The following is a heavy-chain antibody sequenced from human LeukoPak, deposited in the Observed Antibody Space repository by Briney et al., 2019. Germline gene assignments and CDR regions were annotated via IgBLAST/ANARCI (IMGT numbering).Heavy chain of an antibody. CDR1: GFTFSSYW. J-gene: IGHJ4*02. CDR3: ARYSDIWSGYFDY. Sequence: GGSLRLSCAASGFTFSSYWMSWVRQAPGKGLEWVANIKQDGSEKYYVDSVKGRFTISRDNAKNSLYLQMNSLRAEDTAVYYCARYSDIWSGYFDYWGQGTLVTVSS. V-gene: IGHV3-7*01. CDR2: IKQDGSEK. D-gene: IGHD3-3*01.